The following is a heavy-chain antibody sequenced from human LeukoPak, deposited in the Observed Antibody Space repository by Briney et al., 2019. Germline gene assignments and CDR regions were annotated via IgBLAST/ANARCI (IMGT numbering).Heavy chain of an antibody. V-gene: IGHV3-74*01. J-gene: IGHJ4*01. D-gene: IGHD2-21*02. CDR3: ARELPREVTLDY. CDR1: GFTFISYG. Sequence: GGSLRLSCAVSGFTFISYGMQWVRQAPGKGLAGVSRINTDGSSTTYADSVKGRFTISRDNAKNTLYLQMNSLRAEDTAVYYCARELPREVTLDYWGQGTLVTVSS. CDR2: INTDGSST.